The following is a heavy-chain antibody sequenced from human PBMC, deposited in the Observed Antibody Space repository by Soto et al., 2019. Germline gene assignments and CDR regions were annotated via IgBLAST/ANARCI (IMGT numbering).Heavy chain of an antibody. D-gene: IGHD6-13*01. CDR2: ISSSSSYI. CDR3: AKVQGYSNTWYDY. Sequence: GGSLRLSCAASGFTFSSYSMNWARQAPGKGLEWVSSISSSSSYIYYADSVKGRFTISRDNSKNTLYLQMNSLRAEDTAVYYCAKVQGYSNTWYDYWGRGTLVTVSS. CDR1: GFTFSSYS. J-gene: IGHJ4*02. V-gene: IGHV3-21*01.